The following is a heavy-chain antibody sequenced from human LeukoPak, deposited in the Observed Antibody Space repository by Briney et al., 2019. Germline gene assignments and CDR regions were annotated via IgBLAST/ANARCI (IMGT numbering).Heavy chain of an antibody. CDR3: ARARRSGLFHGMDV. D-gene: IGHD1-1*01. CDR2: INPSGGST. V-gene: IGHV1-46*01. Sequence: GSSVKVSCKASGGTFSSYAISWVRQAPGQGLEWMGIINPSGGSTGYAQKFQGRVTMTRDTSTSTVYMELSSLRSEDTAVYYCARARRSGLFHGMDVWGQGTTVTVSS. CDR1: GGTFSSYA. J-gene: IGHJ6*02.